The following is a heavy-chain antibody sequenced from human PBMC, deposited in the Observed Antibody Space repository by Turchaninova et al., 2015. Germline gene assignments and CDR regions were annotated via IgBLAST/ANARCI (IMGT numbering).Heavy chain of an antibody. J-gene: IGHJ4*02. CDR1: GFTFSSYG. D-gene: IGHD2-15*01. CDR3: CTLVAYYFDY. CDR2: ISYDGSNK. V-gene: IGHV3-30*03. Sequence: QVQLVESGGGVVQPGGSRRVSCAASGFTFSSYGMHWVRQAPGKGLEWVAVISYDGSNKYYADSVKGRFTISRDNSKNTLYLQMNSLRAEDTAVYYCCTLVAYYFDYWGQGTLVTVSS.